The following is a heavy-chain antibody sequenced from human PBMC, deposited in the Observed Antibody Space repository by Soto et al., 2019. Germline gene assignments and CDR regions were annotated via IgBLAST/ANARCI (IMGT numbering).Heavy chain of an antibody. V-gene: IGHV1-69*01. CDR2: IIPIFVTA. J-gene: IGHJ6*02. CDR1: GGTFSSYA. Sequence: QVQLVQSGAEVKKPGSSVKVSCKASGGTFSSYAISWVRQAPGQGLEWMRGIIPIFVTANYAQQFQGRVTITADESTSTAYMELSSLRSEDTAVYYCARVAGGNYYYYCMDVWGQGTTVTVSS. CDR3: ARVAGGNYYYYCMDV.